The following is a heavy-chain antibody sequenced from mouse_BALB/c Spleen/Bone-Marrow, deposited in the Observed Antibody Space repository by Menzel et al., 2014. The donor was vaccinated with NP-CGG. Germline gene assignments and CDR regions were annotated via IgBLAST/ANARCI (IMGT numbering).Heavy chain of an antibody. Sequence: EVMLVESGGGLVKLGGSLKLSCAASGFTFSSYAMSWVRQTPEKRLEWVASISSGGSTYYPDSVKGRFTISRDNARNILYLQMSSLRSEDTAMYYCAREGGTTAHYYAMDYWGQGTSVTVSS. V-gene: IGHV5-6-5*01. J-gene: IGHJ4*01. CDR1: GFTFSSYA. CDR2: ISSGGST. CDR3: AREGGTTAHYYAMDY. D-gene: IGHD1-2*01.